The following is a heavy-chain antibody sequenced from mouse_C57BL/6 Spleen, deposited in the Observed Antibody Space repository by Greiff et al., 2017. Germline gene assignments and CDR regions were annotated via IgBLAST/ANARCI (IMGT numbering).Heavy chain of an antibody. Sequence: QVHVKQPGAELVKPGASVKLSCKASGYTFTSYWMHWVKQRPGQGLEWIGMIHPNSGSTNYNEKFKSKATLTVDKSSSTAYMQLSSLTSEDSAVYYCAREATFDYWGQGTTLTVSS. CDR1: GYTFTSYW. CDR2: IHPNSGST. D-gene: IGHD3-2*02. V-gene: IGHV1-64*01. J-gene: IGHJ2*01. CDR3: AREATFDY.